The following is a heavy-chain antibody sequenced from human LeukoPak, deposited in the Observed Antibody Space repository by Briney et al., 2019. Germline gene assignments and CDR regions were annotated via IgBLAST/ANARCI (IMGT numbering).Heavy chain of an antibody. D-gene: IGHD3-16*02. CDR3: TTGVMITFGGVIVFDY. V-gene: IGHV3-15*01. CDR1: GFTFGNAW. CDR2: IKSKTDGGTT. Sequence: GGSLRLSCAASGFTFGNAWMSWVRQAPGKGLEWVGRIKSKTDGGTTDYAAPVKGRFTISRDDSKNTLYLQMNSLKTEDTAVYYCTTGVMITFGGVIVFDYWGQGTLVTVSS. J-gene: IGHJ4*02.